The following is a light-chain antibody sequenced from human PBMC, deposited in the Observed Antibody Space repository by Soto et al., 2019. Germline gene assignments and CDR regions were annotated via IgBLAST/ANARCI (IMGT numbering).Light chain of an antibody. Sequence: QSVLTQPPSASGTPGQRVTISCSGSTSNIGANPVNWFRQLPGTAPKLLIYSSNQRPSGVPDRFSVSKSGTSASLAISGLQSEDEADYYCAAWDDSLNAVVFGGGTKLTVL. J-gene: IGLJ2*01. CDR3: AAWDDSLNAVV. V-gene: IGLV1-44*01. CDR1: TSNIGANP. CDR2: SSN.